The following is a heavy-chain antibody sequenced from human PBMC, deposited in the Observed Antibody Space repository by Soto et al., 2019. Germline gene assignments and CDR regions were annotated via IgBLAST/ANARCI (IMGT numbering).Heavy chain of an antibody. CDR1: GYTFTSYG. D-gene: IGHD3-10*01. V-gene: IGHV1-18*01. CDR2: ISAYNGNT. J-gene: IGHJ6*03. CDR3: AREITMVRGWSYYMDV. Sequence: GASVKVSXKASGYTFTSYGISWVRQAPGQGLEWMGWISAYNGNTNYAQKLQGRVTMTTDTSTSTAYMELRSLRSDDTAVYYCAREITMVRGWSYYMDVWGKGTTVTVSS.